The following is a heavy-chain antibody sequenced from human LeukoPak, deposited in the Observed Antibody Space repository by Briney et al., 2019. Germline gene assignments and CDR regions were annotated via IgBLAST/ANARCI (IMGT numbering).Heavy chain of an antibody. CDR3: AREGSIAADAFDI. J-gene: IGHJ3*02. CDR1: GFTLSSYW. V-gene: IGHV3-30*03. D-gene: IGHD6-25*01. Sequence: PGGSLRLSCEASGFTLSSYWMSWVRQAPGKGLEWVAFISFDGRNKESADSVKGRFTISRDNSKKTIYLQMNRLTNNDTGVYYCAREGSIAADAFDIWGQGTVVTVSS. CDR2: ISFDGRNK.